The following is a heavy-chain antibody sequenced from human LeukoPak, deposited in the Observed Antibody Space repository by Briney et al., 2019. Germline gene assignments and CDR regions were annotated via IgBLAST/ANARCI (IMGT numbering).Heavy chain of an antibody. CDR1: GYTFTGYY. CDR3: AKPNCSSTSCYGFDP. J-gene: IGHJ5*02. CDR2: INPNSGGT. D-gene: IGHD2-2*01. V-gene: IGHV1-2*02. Sequence: ASVKVSCKASGYTFTGYYMHWVRQAPGQGLEWMGWINPNSGGTNYAQKFQGRVTMTRDTSISTAYMELSSLRSEDTAVYYCAKPNCSSTSCYGFDPWGQGTLVTVSS.